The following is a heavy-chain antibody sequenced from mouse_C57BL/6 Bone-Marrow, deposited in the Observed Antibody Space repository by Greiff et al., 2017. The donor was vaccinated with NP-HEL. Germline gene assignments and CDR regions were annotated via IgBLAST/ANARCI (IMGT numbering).Heavy chain of an antibody. Sequence: VQLQQSGAELVRPGASVKLSCTASGFNIKDDYMHWVKQRPEQGLEWIGWIDPENGDTEYASKFQGKATITADTSSNTAYLQLSSLTSEDTAVYYCTTDYGSSSRFDYWGQGTTLTVSS. D-gene: IGHD1-1*01. CDR1: GFNIKDDY. CDR3: TTDYGSSSRFDY. CDR2: IDPENGDT. V-gene: IGHV14-4*01. J-gene: IGHJ2*01.